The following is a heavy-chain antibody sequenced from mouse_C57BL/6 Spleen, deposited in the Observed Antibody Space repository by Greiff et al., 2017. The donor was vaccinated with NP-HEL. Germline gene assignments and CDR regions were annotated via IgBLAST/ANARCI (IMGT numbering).Heavy chain of an antibody. CDR2: IYPRSGNT. V-gene: IGHV1-81*01. D-gene: IGHD1-1*01. Sequence: QVQLQQSGAELARPGASVKLSCKASGYTFTSYGISWVKQRTGQGLEWIGEIYPRSGNTYYNEKFKGKATLTADKSSSTAYMELRSLTSEDSAVYFCARHYGSHFDYWGQGTTLTVSS. CDR1: GYTFTSYG. J-gene: IGHJ2*01. CDR3: ARHYGSHFDY.